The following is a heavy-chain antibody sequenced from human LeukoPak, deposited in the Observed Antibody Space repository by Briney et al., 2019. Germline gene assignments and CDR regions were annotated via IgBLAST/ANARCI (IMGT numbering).Heavy chain of an antibody. CDR3: TSPVPMAAAGSGAYYFDY. CDR1: GFTFSGSA. Sequence: PGGSLRLSCAASGFTFSGSAMHWVRQASGKGLEWVGRIRSKANSYATAYAASVKGRFTISRDDSKNTAYLQMNSLKTEDTAVYYCTSPVPMAAAGSGAYYFDYWGQGTLVTVSS. V-gene: IGHV3-73*01. CDR2: IRSKANSYAT. J-gene: IGHJ4*02. D-gene: IGHD6-13*01.